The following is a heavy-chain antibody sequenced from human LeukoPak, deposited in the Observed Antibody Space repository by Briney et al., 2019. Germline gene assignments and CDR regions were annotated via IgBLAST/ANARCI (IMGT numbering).Heavy chain of an antibody. Sequence: PGGSLRLSCAASGFSLGTDWMNWVRQAPGKGRVWVSRINSDGSTTTYADSVKGRFTISRDNAKNTLYLQMNSLRAEDTAVYYCGGGGYLLDYWGQGTLVTVSS. CDR3: GGGGYLLDY. CDR1: GFSLGTDW. CDR2: INSDGSTT. D-gene: IGHD1-26*01. V-gene: IGHV3-74*01. J-gene: IGHJ4*02.